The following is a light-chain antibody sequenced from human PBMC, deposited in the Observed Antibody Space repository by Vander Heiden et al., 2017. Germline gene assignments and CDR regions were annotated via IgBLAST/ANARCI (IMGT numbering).Light chain of an antibody. CDR1: QDINYH. CDR3: QQIYDYPLT. Sequence: IQLTQSPSYLSASVGDRVTITCRASQDINYHLHRLAWYQQKPGKAPKLLIYDASTLQSGVPSRFSGTGSGTDFTLTISSLQPEDFATYYWQQIYDYPLTFGGGTKVEIK. V-gene: IGKV1-9*01. CDR2: DAS. J-gene: IGKJ4*01.